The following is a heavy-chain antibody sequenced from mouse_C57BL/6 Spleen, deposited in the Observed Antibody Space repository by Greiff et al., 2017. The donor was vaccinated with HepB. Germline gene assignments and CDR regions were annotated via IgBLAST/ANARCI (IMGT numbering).Heavy chain of an antibody. CDR1: GFTFSDYG. D-gene: IGHD2-2*01. J-gene: IGHJ2*02. CDR2: ISSGSSTI. Sequence: EVKLMESGGGLVKPGGSLKLSCAASGFTFSDYGMHWVRQAPEKGLEWVAYISSGSSTIYYADTVKGRFTISRDNAKNTLFLQMTSLRSEDTAMYYCTRPKIYNGFLDTWGQGTSLPVPP. CDR3: TRPKIYNGFLDT. V-gene: IGHV5-17*01.